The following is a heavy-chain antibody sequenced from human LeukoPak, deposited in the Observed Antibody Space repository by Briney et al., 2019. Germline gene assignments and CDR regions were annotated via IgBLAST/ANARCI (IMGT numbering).Heavy chain of an antibody. V-gene: IGHV3-30-3*01. J-gene: IGHJ4*02. CDR1: GFTFSTYA. CDR2: ISYDGSNK. D-gene: IGHD3-22*01. CDR3: ARESNYYDSSGYYPYYFDY. Sequence: GGSLRLSCAASGFTFSTYAMHWVRQAPGKGLEWVAVISYDGSNKYYADSVKGRFTISRDSSKNTLYLQMNSLRAEDTAVYYCARESNYYDSSGYYPYYFDYWGQGTLVTVSS.